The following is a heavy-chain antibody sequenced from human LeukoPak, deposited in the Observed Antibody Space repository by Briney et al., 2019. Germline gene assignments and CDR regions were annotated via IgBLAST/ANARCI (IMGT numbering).Heavy chain of an antibody. Sequence: SETLSLTCAVYGGSFSGYYWSWIRQPPGKGLEWIGEINHSGSTNYNPSLESRVTISVDTSKNQFSLKLSSVTAADTAVYYCARSPPYDFWSGYYIGYYFDYWGQGTLVTVSS. J-gene: IGHJ4*02. D-gene: IGHD3-3*01. V-gene: IGHV4-34*01. CDR3: ARSPPYDFWSGYYIGYYFDY. CDR1: GGSFSGYY. CDR2: INHSGST.